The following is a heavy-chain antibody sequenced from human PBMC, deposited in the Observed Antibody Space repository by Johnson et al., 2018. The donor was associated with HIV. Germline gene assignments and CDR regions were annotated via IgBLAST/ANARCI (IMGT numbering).Heavy chain of an antibody. CDR2: ISTSGSTK. D-gene: IGHD3-10*01. Sequence: QVQLVESGGGLVKPGGSLRLSCEASGFRFSDHYMSWIRQAPGKGLEWISYISTSGSTKYYADSVKGRFTISRDNAKNSLYLQMNSLRPEDTAVYYCARDVGLWFGELRSGDAFDIWGQGTMVTVSS. CDR3: ARDVGLWFGELRSGDAFDI. J-gene: IGHJ3*02. V-gene: IGHV3-11*04. CDR1: GFRFSDHY.